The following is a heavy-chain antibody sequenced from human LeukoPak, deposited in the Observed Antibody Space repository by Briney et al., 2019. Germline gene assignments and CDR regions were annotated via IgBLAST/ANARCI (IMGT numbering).Heavy chain of an antibody. Sequence: GRPLTLSCVGTVYTFNSYGMHGVRQAPGKGVEWVAVVSFDGYNKYYADSVKGRFTISRDNPGRSVHLQMNSLTSEDTAVYFCAKTQRLIDFFDSWGQGILVTVSP. J-gene: IGHJ4*02. D-gene: IGHD1-1*01. CDR1: VYTFNSYG. CDR3: AKTQRLIDFFDS. V-gene: IGHV3-30*18. CDR2: VSFDGYNK.